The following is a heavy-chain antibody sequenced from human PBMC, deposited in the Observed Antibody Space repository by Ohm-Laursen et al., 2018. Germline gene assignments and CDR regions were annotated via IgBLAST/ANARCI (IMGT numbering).Heavy chain of an antibody. CDR2: ISWNSGSI. D-gene: IGHD4-11*01. CDR3: AKTGQSVGYFDY. J-gene: IGHJ4*02. V-gene: IGHV3-9*01. CDR1: GFTFDDYA. Sequence: SLRLSCAASGFTFDDYAMHWVRQAPGKGLEWVSGISWNSGSIGYADSVKGRFTISRDNAKNSLYLQMNSLRAEDTALYYCAKTGQSVGYFDYWGQGTLVTDSS.